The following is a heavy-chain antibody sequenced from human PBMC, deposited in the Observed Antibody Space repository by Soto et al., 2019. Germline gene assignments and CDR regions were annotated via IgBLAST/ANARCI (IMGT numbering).Heavy chain of an antibody. CDR1: GFTFSSYA. D-gene: IGHD5-12*01. CDR3: AVQRRDGYDAPSY. Sequence: GGSLRLSCAASGFTFSSYAMHWVRQAPGKGLEWVAVISYDGSNKYYADSVKGRFTISRDNSKNTLYLQMNSLRAEDTAVYYCAVQRRDGYDAPSYWGQGTLVTVS. CDR2: ISYDGSNK. V-gene: IGHV3-30-3*01. J-gene: IGHJ4*02.